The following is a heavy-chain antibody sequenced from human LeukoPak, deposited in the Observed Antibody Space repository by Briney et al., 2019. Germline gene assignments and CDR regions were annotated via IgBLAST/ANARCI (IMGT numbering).Heavy chain of an antibody. Sequence: PGGSLRLSCAASGFTFSSYEMIWVRQAPGQGLEWVSVISTTVTTIYYAHSFKGRFTISTDNSKHSLYLEMNSLRAQDAAVYYCARTPPVPGRYFDNWGQGTLVTVSS. J-gene: IGHJ4*02. V-gene: IGHV3-48*03. CDR2: ISTTVTTI. CDR3: ARTPPVPGRYFDN. CDR1: GFTFSSYE. D-gene: IGHD3-10*01.